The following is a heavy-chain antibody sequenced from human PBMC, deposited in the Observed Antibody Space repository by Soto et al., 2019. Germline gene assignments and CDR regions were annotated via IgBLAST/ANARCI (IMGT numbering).Heavy chain of an antibody. J-gene: IGHJ4*02. CDR3: ASHPYSSSPFEY. CDR1: GGSISSSSYY. V-gene: IGHV4-39*01. CDR2: IYYSGST. D-gene: IGHD6-6*01. Sequence: SETLSLTCTVSGGSISSSSYYWGWIRQPPGKGLEWIGSIYYSGSTYYNPSLKSRVTISVDTSKNQFSLKLSSVTAADTAVYYCASHPYSSSPFEYWGKGTLVTVSA.